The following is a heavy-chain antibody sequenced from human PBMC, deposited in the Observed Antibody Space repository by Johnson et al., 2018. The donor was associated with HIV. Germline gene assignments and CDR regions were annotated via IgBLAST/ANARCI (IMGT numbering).Heavy chain of an antibody. CDR1: GFTFRSYG. Sequence: VQLVESGGGVVQPGGSLRLSCAASGFTFRSYGMHWVRQAPGKGLEWVSGINWNGVRTAYADSVKGRCTISRDNGKNSLYLQMNSLRGEDTALYYCARRDSGSLSFDIWGQGTMVTVSS. J-gene: IGHJ3*02. CDR3: ARRDSGSLSFDI. CDR2: INWNGVRT. D-gene: IGHD1-26*01. V-gene: IGHV3-20*04.